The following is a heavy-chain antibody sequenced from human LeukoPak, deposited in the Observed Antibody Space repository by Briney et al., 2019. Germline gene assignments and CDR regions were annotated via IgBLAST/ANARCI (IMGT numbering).Heavy chain of an antibody. Sequence: SETLSLTCTVPGGSISSSSYYWGWIRQPPGKGLEWIGSIYYSGNTYYSPSLKSRVTISVDTSKNHFSLKLSSVTAADTAVYYCARRGFRNWFDPWGQGTLVTVSS. D-gene: IGHD3-10*01. CDR2: IYYSGNT. V-gene: IGHV4-39*02. CDR3: ARRGFRNWFDP. CDR1: GGSISSSSYY. J-gene: IGHJ5*02.